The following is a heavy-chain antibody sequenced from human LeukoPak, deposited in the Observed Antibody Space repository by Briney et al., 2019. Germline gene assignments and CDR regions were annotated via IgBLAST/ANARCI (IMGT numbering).Heavy chain of an antibody. CDR3: ARDLMIAEVHY. CDR2: ISSSGSTI. J-gene: IGHJ4*02. Sequence: GGSLRLSCAASGFTFSDYYMSWIRQAPGKGLEGVSYISSSGSTIYYADSVKGRFTVSRDNAKNSLYLQMNSLRAEDTAVYYCARDLMIAEVHYWGQGTLVTVSS. V-gene: IGHV3-11*01. CDR1: GFTFSDYY. D-gene: IGHD3-22*01.